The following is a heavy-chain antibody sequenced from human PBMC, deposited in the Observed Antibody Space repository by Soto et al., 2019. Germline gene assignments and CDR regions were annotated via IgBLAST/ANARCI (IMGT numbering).Heavy chain of an antibody. CDR2: ISGSGGST. CDR1: GLTFSSYA. D-gene: IGHD3-10*01. CDR3: AKSRKGLLVVDFDY. Sequence: PGGSLRLSCAASGLTFSSYAMSWVRQAPGKGLEWVSAISGSGGSTYYADSVKGRFTISRDNSKNTLYLQMNSLRAEDTAVYYCAKSRKGLLVVDFDYWGQGTLVTVSS. V-gene: IGHV3-23*01. J-gene: IGHJ4*02.